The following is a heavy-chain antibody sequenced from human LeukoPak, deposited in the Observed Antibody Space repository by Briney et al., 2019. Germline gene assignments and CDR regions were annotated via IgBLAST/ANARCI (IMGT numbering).Heavy chain of an antibody. V-gene: IGHV1-2*02. CDR1: GYTFTGYY. CDR2: INPNTGGT. J-gene: IGHJ6*03. D-gene: IGHD4-11*01. CDR3: ARDRAPRVTSTMDV. Sequence: GASVKGSCKASGYTFTGYYIHWVRQAPGQGLEWMGWINPNTGGTKYAQEFQGRVAMTRDTSISTAYMELSRLRSDDTAVYYCARDRAPRVTSTMDVWGKGTTVTVSS.